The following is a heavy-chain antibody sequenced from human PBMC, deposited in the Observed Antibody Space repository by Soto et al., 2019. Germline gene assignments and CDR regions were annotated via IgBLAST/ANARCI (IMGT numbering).Heavy chain of an antibody. Sequence: QVQLVQSGAEVKKPGSSVKVSCKASGGTFSSYTISWVRQAPGQGLEWMGRIIPILGIANYAQKFQGRVTITADKSTSTAYMELSSLRSEDTAVYYCAREGYDRSGYSGAFHYWGQGTLVTVSS. CDR3: AREGYDRSGYSGAFHY. D-gene: IGHD3-22*01. CDR2: IIPILGIA. V-gene: IGHV1-69*08. CDR1: GGTFSSYT. J-gene: IGHJ4*02.